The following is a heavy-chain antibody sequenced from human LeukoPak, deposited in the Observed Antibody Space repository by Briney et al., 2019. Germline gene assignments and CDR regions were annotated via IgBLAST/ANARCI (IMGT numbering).Heavy chain of an antibody. Sequence: ASVKVSCKASGYTFTNYYMHWVRQAPGQGPEWVGVINPSGGTTTYAQRFQGRVTMTEDTSTDTAYMELSSLRSEDTAVYYCATFSGWSRYYFDYWGQGTLVTVSS. CDR3: ATFSGWSRYYFDY. V-gene: IGHV1-46*01. CDR2: INPSGGTT. CDR1: GYTFTNYY. J-gene: IGHJ4*02. D-gene: IGHD6-19*01.